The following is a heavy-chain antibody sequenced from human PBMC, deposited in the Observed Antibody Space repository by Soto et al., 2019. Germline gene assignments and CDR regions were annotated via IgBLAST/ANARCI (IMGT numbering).Heavy chain of an antibody. Sequence: ASVKVSCKASGYTFTGYYMHWVRQAPGQGLEWMGWINPNSGGTNYAQKFQGRVTMTRDTSISTAYMELSRLRSDDTAVYYCARDQIRFLEWLPPGSFDPWGQGTLVTVSS. CDR1: GYTFTGYY. CDR2: INPNSGGT. CDR3: ARDQIRFLEWLPPGSFDP. V-gene: IGHV1-2*02. J-gene: IGHJ5*02. D-gene: IGHD3-3*01.